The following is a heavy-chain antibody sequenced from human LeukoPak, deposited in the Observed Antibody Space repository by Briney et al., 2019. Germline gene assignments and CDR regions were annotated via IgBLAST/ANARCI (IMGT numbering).Heavy chain of an antibody. CDR3: ARDRYSGSLHDFDY. CDR1: GGSISSGDDY. Sequence: TSETLSLTCTVSGGSISSGDDYWSWIRQPPGKGLEWIGYIYYSGSTYYNPSLKSRVTISVDTSKNQFSLKLSSVTAADTAVYYCARDRYSGSLHDFDYWGQGTLVTVSS. V-gene: IGHV4-30-4*08. J-gene: IGHJ4*02. D-gene: IGHD1-26*01. CDR2: IYYSGST.